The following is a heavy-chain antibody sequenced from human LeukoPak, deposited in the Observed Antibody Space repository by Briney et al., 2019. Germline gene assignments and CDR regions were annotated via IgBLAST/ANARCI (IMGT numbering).Heavy chain of an antibody. V-gene: IGHV3-7*01. J-gene: IGHJ6*03. CDR1: RFTFSSQW. CDR2: INQGGTEK. CDR3: AREHYFYYMDV. Sequence: GGSLRLSCAASRFTFSSQWMSWVRQAPGKGLEWVANINQGGTEKYYVDSVKGRFTISRDNAENSLYLQMNSLRAEDTTVYYCAREHYFYYMDVWGKGTTVTVSS.